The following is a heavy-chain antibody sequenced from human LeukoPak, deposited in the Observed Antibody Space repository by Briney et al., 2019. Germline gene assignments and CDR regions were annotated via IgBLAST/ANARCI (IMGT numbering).Heavy chain of an antibody. CDR2: IIPIFGTA. CDR1: GGTFSSYA. CDR3: TRGIMGTREYYFDY. J-gene: IGHJ4*02. V-gene: IGHV1-69*05. D-gene: IGHD3-16*01. Sequence: SVKVSCKASGGTFSSYAISWVRQAPGQGLEWMGGIIPIFGTANYAQKFQGRVTITTDESTSTAYMELRSLRPDDTAVYYCTRGIMGTREYYFDYWGQGTLVTVSS.